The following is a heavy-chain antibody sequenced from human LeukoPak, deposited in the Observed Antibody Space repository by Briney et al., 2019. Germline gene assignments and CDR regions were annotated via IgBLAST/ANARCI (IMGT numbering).Heavy chain of an antibody. CDR3: ARGLGGYNNLGVDY. CDR1: GYIFTSYY. CDR2: MNPNSGNT. Sequence: VASVKVSCKASGYIFTSYYMYWVRQATGQGLEWMGWMNPNSGNTGYAQKFQGRVTITRNNSISTAYMELSSLRSEDPAVYYCARGLGGYNNLGVDYWGQGTLVTVSS. J-gene: IGHJ4*02. V-gene: IGHV1-8*03. D-gene: IGHD5-24*01.